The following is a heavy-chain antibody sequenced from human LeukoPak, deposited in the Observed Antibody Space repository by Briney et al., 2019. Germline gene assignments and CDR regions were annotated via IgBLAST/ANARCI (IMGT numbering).Heavy chain of an antibody. Sequence: PGGSLRLSCAASGFTFSSYSMNWVRQAPGKGLEWVSSISSSSSYIYYADSVKGRFTISRDNAKNSLYLQMNSLRAEDTAVYYCAKGRPGYSGYGYFDYWGQGTLVTVSS. CDR1: GFTFSSYS. J-gene: IGHJ4*02. D-gene: IGHD5-12*01. CDR3: AKGRPGYSGYGYFDY. CDR2: ISSSSSYI. V-gene: IGHV3-21*04.